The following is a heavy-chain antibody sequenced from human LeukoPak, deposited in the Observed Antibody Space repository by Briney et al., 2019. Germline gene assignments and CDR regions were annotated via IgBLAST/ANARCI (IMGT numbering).Heavy chain of an antibody. CDR2: INHSGST. D-gene: IGHD3-22*01. J-gene: IGHJ6*02. Sequence: SETLSLTCTVSGGSISSSSYYWGWIRQPPGKGLEWIGEINHSGSTNYNPSLKSRVTISVDTSKNQFSLKLSSVTAADTAVYYCARVSYYDSSGYYGARYYYGMDVWGQGTTVTVSS. V-gene: IGHV4-39*07. CDR1: GGSISSSSYY. CDR3: ARVSYYDSSGYYGARYYYGMDV.